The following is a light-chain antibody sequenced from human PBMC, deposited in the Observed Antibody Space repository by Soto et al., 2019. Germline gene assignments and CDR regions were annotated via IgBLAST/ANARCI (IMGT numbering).Light chain of an antibody. Sequence: DIQMTQSPSTLSASVGDRVTITCRASQSISNWLAWYQLKPGKAPKLLIYDASCLERGVPSRFSGSGSVTDFTLTISGLQSDDFGTFYCQQYDSYSFTFGPGTKVDV. CDR1: QSISNW. CDR2: DAS. J-gene: IGKJ3*01. V-gene: IGKV1-5*01. CDR3: QQYDSYSFT.